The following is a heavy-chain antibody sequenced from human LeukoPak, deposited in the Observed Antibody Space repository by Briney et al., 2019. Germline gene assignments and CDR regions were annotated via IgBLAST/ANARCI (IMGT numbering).Heavy chain of an antibody. D-gene: IGHD2-2*01. CDR1: GGTFSSYA. CDR3: ARDIVVVPAAMDYYYYGMDV. J-gene: IGHJ6*02. CDR2: IIPIFGTA. V-gene: IGHV1-69*13. Sequence: ASVKVSCTASGGTFSSYAISWVRQAPGQGLEWMGGIIPIFGTANYAQKFQGRVTITADESTSTAYMELSSLRSEDTAVYYCARDIVVVPAAMDYYYYGMDVWGQGTTVTVSS.